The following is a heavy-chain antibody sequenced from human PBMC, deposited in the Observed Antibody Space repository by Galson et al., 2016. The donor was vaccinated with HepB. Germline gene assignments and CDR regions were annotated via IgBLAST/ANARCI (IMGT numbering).Heavy chain of an antibody. Sequence: CAISGDSVSSNNAAWNWIRQSPSRGLEWLGRTYYRSKWYNDYAVSVKSRITVNPDTSKNQFSLHLNSVTPEDTAVYYCARAWGRGRYYYSSVNLNLVGGRDVWREGTTVSGSS. CDR1: GDSVSSNNAA. D-gene: IGHD3-10*01. J-gene: IGHJ6*04. CDR2: TYYRSKWYN. V-gene: IGHV6-1*01. CDR3: ARAWGRGRYYYSSVNLNLVGGRDV.